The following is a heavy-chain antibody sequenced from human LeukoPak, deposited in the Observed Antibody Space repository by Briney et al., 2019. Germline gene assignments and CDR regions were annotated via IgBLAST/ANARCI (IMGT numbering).Heavy chain of an antibody. Sequence: GGSLRLSCAASGFTFSSYGMSWVRQAPGKGLEWVSAISGSGGSTYYADSVKGRFTISRDNSKNTLYLQMNSLRAEDTAVYYCAKSRDQDITMIVVVITYYFDYWGQGTLVTVSS. CDR3: AKSRDQDITMIVVVITYYFDY. D-gene: IGHD3-22*01. J-gene: IGHJ4*02. CDR1: GFTFSSYG. V-gene: IGHV3-23*01. CDR2: ISGSGGST.